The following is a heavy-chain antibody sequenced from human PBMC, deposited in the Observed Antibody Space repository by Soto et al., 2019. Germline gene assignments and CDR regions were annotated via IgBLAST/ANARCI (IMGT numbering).Heavy chain of an antibody. J-gene: IGHJ4*02. CDR2: INPNSGGT. CDR3: AREPATAKAEGVDF. D-gene: IGHD1-1*01. V-gene: IGHV1-2*02. CDR1: GYTFSDYY. Sequence: QVQLVQSGAEVRKPGASVKVSCKASGYTFSDYYIHWVRQAPGQGLEWMGWINPNSGGTKYAPKFQGGVTMTRDTSITTADRELSRLRSGDTAVYYCAREPATAKAEGVDFWGQGTLVTVSS.